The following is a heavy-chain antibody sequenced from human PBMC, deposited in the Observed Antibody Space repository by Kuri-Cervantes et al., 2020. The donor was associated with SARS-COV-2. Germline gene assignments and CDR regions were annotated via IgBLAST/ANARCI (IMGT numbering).Heavy chain of an antibody. CDR3: AREGEYQLLYSSGIYYYGMDV. CDR1: GFTFTSSA. D-gene: IGHD2-2*02. Sequence: SVKVSCKASGFTFTSSAVQWVRQARGQRLEWIGWIVVGSGNTNYAQKFQERVTITRDMSTSTAYMELSSLRSEDTAVYYCAREGEYQLLYSSGIYYYGMDVWGQGTTVTVSS. CDR2: IVVGSGNT. J-gene: IGHJ6*02. V-gene: IGHV1-58*01.